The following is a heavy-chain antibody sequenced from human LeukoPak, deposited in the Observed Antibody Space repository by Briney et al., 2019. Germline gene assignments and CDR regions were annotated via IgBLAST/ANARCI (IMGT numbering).Heavy chain of an antibody. V-gene: IGHV3-30*04. CDR1: GFTFSSYA. J-gene: IGHJ4*02. Sequence: GGSLRLSCAPSGFTFSSYAMHWVRQAPDKGLGWVAVISYDGSNKYYADSVKGRLTISRDNSKNTLYLQMNSLRAEDTAVYYCARDLNSSGWTFDYWGQGTLVTVSS. D-gene: IGHD6-19*01. CDR3: ARDLNSSGWTFDY. CDR2: ISYDGSNK.